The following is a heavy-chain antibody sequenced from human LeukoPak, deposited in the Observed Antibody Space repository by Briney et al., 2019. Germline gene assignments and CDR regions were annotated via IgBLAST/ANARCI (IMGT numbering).Heavy chain of an antibody. Sequence: GGSLRLSCAASGFTFSSYSMNWVRQAPGKGLEWVSYISSSGSTIYYADSVKGRFTISRDNAKNSLYLQMNSLRAEDTAVYYCARDRSSSWYANYFDYWGQGTLVTVSS. CDR1: GFTFSSYS. D-gene: IGHD6-13*01. CDR3: ARDRSSSWYANYFDY. J-gene: IGHJ4*02. CDR2: ISSSGSTI. V-gene: IGHV3-48*04.